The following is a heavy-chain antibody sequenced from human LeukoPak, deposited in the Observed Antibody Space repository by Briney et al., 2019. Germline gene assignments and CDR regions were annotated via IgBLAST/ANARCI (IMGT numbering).Heavy chain of an antibody. Sequence: KTSETLSLTCTVSGGSISSGGYYWSWIRQHPGKGLEWIGYIYYSGSTYYNPSLKSRVTISVDTSKNQFSLKLSSVTAADTAVYYCAISRGVRGVINYWGQGTLVTVSS. D-gene: IGHD3-10*01. J-gene: IGHJ4*02. V-gene: IGHV4-31*03. CDR1: GGSISSGGYY. CDR2: IYYSGST. CDR3: AISRGVRGVINY.